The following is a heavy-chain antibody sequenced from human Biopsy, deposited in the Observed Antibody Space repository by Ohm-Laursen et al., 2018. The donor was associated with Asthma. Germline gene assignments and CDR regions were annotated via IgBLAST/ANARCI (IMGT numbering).Heavy chain of an antibody. Sequence: SLRLSCAASGFTFSNYGMHWVRQAPGKGLEWVAVISFDGSNKDYADSVKGRFTISRDNSKNTLHLEMNSLRVEDTAVYYRARDIGMFYFDSRGYLRGFDYWGQGSLVTVSS. J-gene: IGHJ4*02. CDR1: GFTFSNYG. CDR3: ARDIGMFYFDSRGYLRGFDY. V-gene: IGHV3-30*03. D-gene: IGHD3-22*01. CDR2: ISFDGSNK.